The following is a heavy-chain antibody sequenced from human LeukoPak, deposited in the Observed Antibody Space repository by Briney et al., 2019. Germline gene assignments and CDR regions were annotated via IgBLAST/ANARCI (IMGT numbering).Heavy chain of an antibody. D-gene: IGHD3-10*01. Sequence: GRSLRLSCAASGFTFDDYAMHWVRQAPGKGLEWVSGISWNSGSIGYADSVKGRFTISRDNAKNSLYPQMNSLEAEDMALYYCAKSRFVTMVRGVIGFGYFDYWGQGTLVTVSS. V-gene: IGHV3-9*03. J-gene: IGHJ4*02. CDR2: ISWNSGSI. CDR1: GFTFDDYA. CDR3: AKSRFVTMVRGVIGFGYFDY.